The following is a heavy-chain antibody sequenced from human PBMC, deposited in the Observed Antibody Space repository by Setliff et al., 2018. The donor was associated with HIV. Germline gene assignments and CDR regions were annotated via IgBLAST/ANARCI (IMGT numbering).Heavy chain of an antibody. J-gene: IGHJ4*01. CDR3: AREGSNWGPII. D-gene: IGHD3-16*01. Sequence: SETLSLTCTVSGASISSDSWSWIRQSPGKGLEWIGFILNREITNYNPSLQSRVSISMDTSKNQFSLKLHSVTAADTAIYYCAREGSNWGPIIWGHGTLVTVSS. CDR2: ILNREIT. V-gene: IGHV4-59*01. CDR1: GASISSDS.